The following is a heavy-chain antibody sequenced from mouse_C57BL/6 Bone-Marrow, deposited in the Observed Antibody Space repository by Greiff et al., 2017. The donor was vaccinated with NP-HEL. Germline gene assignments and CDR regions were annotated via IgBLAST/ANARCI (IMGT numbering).Heavy chain of an antibody. V-gene: IGHV5-4*01. CDR3: ARDNYGSRGDY. J-gene: IGHJ2*01. CDR2: ISDGGSYT. Sequence: DVKLVESGGGLVKPGGSLKLSCAASGFTFSSYAMSWVRQTPAKRLAWVATISDGGSYTYYPDNVKGRFTISRDNAKNNLYLQMSHLKSEDTAMYYCARDNYGSRGDYWGQGTTLTVSS. D-gene: IGHD1-1*01. CDR1: GFTFSSYA.